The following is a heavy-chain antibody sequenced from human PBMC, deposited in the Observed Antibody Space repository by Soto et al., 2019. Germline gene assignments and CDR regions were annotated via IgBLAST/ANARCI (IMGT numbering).Heavy chain of an antibody. CDR3: ARGPSYYSDSGSYKGDTFDP. Sequence: ASVKVSCKASGYTFTSYDINWVRQATGQGLEWMGWMNPNSANTGYAQRFQGRLTMTRNTSISTAYMELSSLRSEDTAVYYCARGPSYYSDSGSYKGDTFDPWGQGTLVTVSS. CDR2: MNPNSANT. J-gene: IGHJ5*02. D-gene: IGHD3-10*01. V-gene: IGHV1-8*01. CDR1: GYTFTSYD.